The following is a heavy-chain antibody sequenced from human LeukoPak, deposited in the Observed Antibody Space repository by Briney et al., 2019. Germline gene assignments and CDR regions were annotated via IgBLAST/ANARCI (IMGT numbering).Heavy chain of an antibody. CDR3: ATVDYDSSGYYSFDY. D-gene: IGHD3-22*01. Sequence: ASVKISCKVSGYTFTDYYMHWVQQAPGKGLEWMGLVDPEDGETIYAEKFQGRVTITTDTSTDTAYMELSSLRSEDTAVYYCATVDYDSSGYYSFDYWGQGTLVPVSS. CDR2: VDPEDGET. CDR1: GYTFTDYY. J-gene: IGHJ4*02. V-gene: IGHV1-69-2*01.